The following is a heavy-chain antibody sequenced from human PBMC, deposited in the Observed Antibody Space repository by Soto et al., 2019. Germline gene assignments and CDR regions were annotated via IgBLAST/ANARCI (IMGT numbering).Heavy chain of an antibody. CDR2: ISTDGSST. Sequence: EMQLVESGGGLVKPGGSLRISCAASGCTFSNYWMHWVRQTPGKGLVWVSRISTDGSSTWYADSVKGRFTISRDSAKNTLYLQMSSMRGEDTAVYYCVRGGRMFDYYYGMDIWGQGTTVAVSS. V-gene: IGHV3-74*01. J-gene: IGHJ6*02. CDR1: GCTFSNYW. D-gene: IGHD3-10*02. CDR3: VRGGRMFDYYYGMDI.